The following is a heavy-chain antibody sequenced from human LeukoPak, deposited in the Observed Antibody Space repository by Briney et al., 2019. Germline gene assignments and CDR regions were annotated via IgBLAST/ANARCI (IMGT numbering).Heavy chain of an antibody. D-gene: IGHD5-24*01. V-gene: IGHV4-59*01. CDR1: GGSISTYY. CDR3: ARNGRLQSVDY. CDR2: IHNSGTT. Sequence: SETLSLTCTVSGGSISTYYWSWIRHSPGRGLEWIGYIHNSGTTNYNPSLKSRVTFSVDTSNNQFSLKLSSVTAADTAVYYCARNGRLQSVDYWGPGTLVTVSS. J-gene: IGHJ4*02.